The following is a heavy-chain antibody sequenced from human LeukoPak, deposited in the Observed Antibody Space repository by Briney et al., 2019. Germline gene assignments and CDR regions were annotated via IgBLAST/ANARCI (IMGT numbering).Heavy chain of an antibody. D-gene: IGHD5-18*01. CDR1: GGSISSSSYY. CDR2: IYYSGST. Sequence: SESLSLTCTVSGGSISSSSYYWGWIRQPPGKGLEWIGSIYYSGSTYYNPSLKSPVTISLDTSKNQFSLRLTSVTAADTAVYYCARFPDTAMVKGINWFDPWGQGTLVTVSS. V-gene: IGHV4-39*07. CDR3: ARFPDTAMVKGINWFDP. J-gene: IGHJ5*02.